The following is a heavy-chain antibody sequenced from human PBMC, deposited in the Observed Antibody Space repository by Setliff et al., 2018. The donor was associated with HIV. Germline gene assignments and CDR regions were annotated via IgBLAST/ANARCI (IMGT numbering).Heavy chain of an antibody. D-gene: IGHD4-17*01. CDR2: IYTSGSA. J-gene: IGHJ3*02. CDR3: ARDDYGDYTVFDI. V-gene: IGHV4-61*02. CDR1: GGSISSGDYY. Sequence: SETLSLTCTVSGGSISSGDYYWSWIRQPAGKGLEWIGRIYTSGSANYNPSLKSRVTISVDTSKNQFSLKLSSVTAADTAVYYCARDDYGDYTVFDIWGQGTMVTVSS.